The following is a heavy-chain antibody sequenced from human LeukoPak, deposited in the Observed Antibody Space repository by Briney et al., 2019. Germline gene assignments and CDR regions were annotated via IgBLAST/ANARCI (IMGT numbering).Heavy chain of an antibody. CDR2: IYYSGST. Sequence: PSETLSLTCTVSGGSISSSSYYWGWIRQPPGKGLEWIGSIYYSGSTYYNPSLKSRVTLSVDTSKTQFSLRLSSVTAAATAVYYCAREDSGSYYNYYYFYMDVWGKGTTVTISS. CDR1: GGSISSSSYY. CDR3: AREDSGSYYNYYYFYMDV. V-gene: IGHV4-39*07. J-gene: IGHJ6*03. D-gene: IGHD3-10*01.